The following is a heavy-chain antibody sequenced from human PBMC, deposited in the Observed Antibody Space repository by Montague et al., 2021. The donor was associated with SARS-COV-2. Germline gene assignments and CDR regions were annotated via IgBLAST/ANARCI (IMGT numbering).Heavy chain of an antibody. V-gene: IGHV4-4*07. CDR3: ARVRYYGSGTSLGMDV. Sequence: SETLSLTCSVSGDSITNHYWSWIRQPAGKGLEWIGRMHFTGKTNFSPFFSSRLTMSADTSKNQFSLKLTSVTAADTAVYYCARVRYYGSGTSLGMDVWGQGNTITVSS. J-gene: IGHJ6*02. CDR1: GDSITNHY. D-gene: IGHD3-10*01. CDR2: MHFTGKT.